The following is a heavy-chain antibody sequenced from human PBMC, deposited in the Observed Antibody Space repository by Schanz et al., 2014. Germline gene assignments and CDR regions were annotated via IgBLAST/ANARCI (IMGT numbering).Heavy chain of an antibody. CDR3: ARGMGGCGANNYFDY. D-gene: IGHD6-19*01. Sequence: QVHLVQSGAEVKRPGASVKVSCKASEYSFTSYSMHWVRQAPGQRLEWMGWINTGSGDTKYSQNFQGRVTITRDTSASTAYMELSSLRSEDTAVYSCARGMGGCGANNYFDYWGQGTLVTVSS. J-gene: IGHJ4*02. CDR1: EYSFTSYS. V-gene: IGHV1-3*04. CDR2: INTGSGDT.